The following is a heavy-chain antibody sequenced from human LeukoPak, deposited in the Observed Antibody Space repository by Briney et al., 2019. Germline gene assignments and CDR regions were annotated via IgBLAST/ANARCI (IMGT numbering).Heavy chain of an antibody. CDR3: ARASGDGRRAFDL. Sequence: GGSLRLSCAASGFTFSSYSLNWVRQAPGKGLEWVSYISSSSSTIYYADPVKGRFTISRDNAKNSLFLQMNSLRDEDTAMYYCARASGDGRRAFDLWGQGTMVPVSS. CDR2: ISSSSSTI. D-gene: IGHD7-27*01. CDR1: GFTFSSYS. V-gene: IGHV3-48*02. J-gene: IGHJ3*01.